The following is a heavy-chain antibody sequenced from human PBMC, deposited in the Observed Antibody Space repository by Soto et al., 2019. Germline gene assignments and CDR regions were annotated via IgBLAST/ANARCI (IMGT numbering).Heavy chain of an antibody. CDR1: GYTFTSYY. J-gene: IGHJ6*02. Sequence: ASVKVSCKASGYTFTSYYMHWVRQAPGQGLEWMGIINPSGGSTSYAQKFQGRVTMTRDTSTSTVYMELSSLRAEDTGVYYCAREIDSNYDGTDVWGQGTTVTVSS. CDR2: INPSGGST. CDR3: AREIDSNYDGTDV. D-gene: IGHD4-4*01. V-gene: IGHV1-46*01.